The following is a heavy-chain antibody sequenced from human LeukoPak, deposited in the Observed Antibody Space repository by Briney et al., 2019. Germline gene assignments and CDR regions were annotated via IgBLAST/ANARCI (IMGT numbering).Heavy chain of an antibody. CDR1: GYTFTIYY. CDR2: INPSGGST. V-gene: IGHV1-46*01. Sequence: GASVKVSCKASGYTFTIYYIHWVRQAPGQGLEGMGIINPSGGSTSYAQKFQGRVTMTRDTSTSTVYMELSSLRSEDTAVYYSARAGLFDYWGQGTLVTVSS. D-gene: IGHD3-10*01. J-gene: IGHJ4*02. CDR3: ARAGLFDY.